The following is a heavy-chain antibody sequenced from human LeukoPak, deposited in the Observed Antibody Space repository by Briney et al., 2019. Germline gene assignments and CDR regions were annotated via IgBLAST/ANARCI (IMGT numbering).Heavy chain of an antibody. V-gene: IGHV4-59*01. D-gene: IGHD6-13*01. CDR2: IYYSGST. Sequence: SETLSLTCTVSGGSISSYYWSWIRQPPGKGLEWIGYIYYSGSTNYNPSLKSRVTISVDTSKNQFSLKLSSVTAADTAVYYCARVRSSSSLSPWYFDLWGRGTLVTVSS. CDR3: ARVRSSSSLSPWYFDL. J-gene: IGHJ2*01. CDR1: GGSISSYY.